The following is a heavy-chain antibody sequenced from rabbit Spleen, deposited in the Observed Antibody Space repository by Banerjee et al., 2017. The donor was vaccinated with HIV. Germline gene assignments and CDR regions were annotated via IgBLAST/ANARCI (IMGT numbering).Heavy chain of an antibody. Sequence: QSLEESGGDLVKPGASLTLTCTASGVSFSSSSYMCWVRQAPGKGLEWIACIYISIDSTYYASWAKGRFTISETSSTTVTLQMTSLTAADTATYFCARPNSDYYWGFKLWGPGTLVTVS. D-gene: IGHD1-1*01. CDR3: ARPNSDYYWGFKL. CDR1: GVSFSSSSY. V-gene: IGHV1S40*01. CDR2: IYISIDST. J-gene: IGHJ4*01.